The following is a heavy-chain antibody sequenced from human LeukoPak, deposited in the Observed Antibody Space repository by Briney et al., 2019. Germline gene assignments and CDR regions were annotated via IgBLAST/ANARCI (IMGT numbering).Heavy chain of an antibody. CDR3: ARGMATISSSTSGWFDP. J-gene: IGHJ5*02. CDR2: INPNSGGT. V-gene: IGHV1-2*02. CDR1: GYTFTGYY. D-gene: IGHD5-12*01. Sequence: ASVKVSCKASGYTFTGYYMHWVRQAPGKGLEWMGWINPNSGGTNYAQKFQGRVTMTRDTSISTAYMELSRLRSDDTAVYYCARGMATISSSTSGWFDPWGQGTLVTVSS.